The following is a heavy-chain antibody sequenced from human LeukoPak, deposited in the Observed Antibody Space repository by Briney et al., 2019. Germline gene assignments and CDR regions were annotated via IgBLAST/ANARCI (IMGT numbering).Heavy chain of an antibody. V-gene: IGHV3-7*03. D-gene: IGHD3-10*01. CDR2: IKQGGREE. Sequence: WGSLRRSCVGSEFIFNDYWMSWVRQAPGKGLEWVANIKQGGREEKYVGSVKGRFAISRDDAKSTLYLQMDSLSGDDTAVYYCARDNGGWFDSWGRGTLVTVSS. CDR1: EFIFNDYW. CDR3: ARDNGGWFDS. J-gene: IGHJ5*01.